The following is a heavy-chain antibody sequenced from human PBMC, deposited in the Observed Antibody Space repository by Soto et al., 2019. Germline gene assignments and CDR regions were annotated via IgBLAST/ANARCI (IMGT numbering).Heavy chain of an antibody. CDR2: IYTSASI. Sequence: SETLSLTCSVSGADINTYSWTWIRQPAGKGLEWIGRIYTSASINYNPSLRGRVTLSVDTSTNQVSLKLASVTAADTAVYYCARDREAGYNFYYGMDVWGQGTTVTVYS. D-gene: IGHD6-19*01. CDR3: ARDREAGYNFYYGMDV. CDR1: GADINTYS. V-gene: IGHV4-4*07. J-gene: IGHJ6*02.